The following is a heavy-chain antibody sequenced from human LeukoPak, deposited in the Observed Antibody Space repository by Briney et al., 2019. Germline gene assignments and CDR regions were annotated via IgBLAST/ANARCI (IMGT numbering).Heavy chain of an antibody. CDR3: AGGYCTTTSCYYYYMDV. CDR2: IIPIFSTA. CDR1: GDTSSNYA. Sequence: SVKVSCKSSGDTSSNYAISWVRQAPGQGLEWMGGIIPIFSTANYAQKFQGRVTITADKSTSTAYMELSSLRSEDTAVYYCAGGYCTTTSCYYYYMDVWGKGTTVTVS. J-gene: IGHJ6*03. D-gene: IGHD2-2*01. V-gene: IGHV1-69*06.